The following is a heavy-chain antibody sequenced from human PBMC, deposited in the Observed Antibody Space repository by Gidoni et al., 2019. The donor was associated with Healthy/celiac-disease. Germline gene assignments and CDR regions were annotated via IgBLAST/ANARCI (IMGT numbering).Heavy chain of an antibody. V-gene: IGHV1-69*06. CDR3: ARGRGVSIAAAGYYFDY. CDR2: IIPIFGTA. D-gene: IGHD6-13*01. Sequence: QVQLVQSGAEVKKPGSSVKVSCQASGGTFSSYALSWVRQAPGQGLEWMGGIIPIFGTANYAQKFQGRVTITADKSTSTAYMELSSLRSEDTAVYYCARGRGVSIAAAGYYFDYWGQGTLVTVSS. CDR1: GGTFSSYA. J-gene: IGHJ4*02.